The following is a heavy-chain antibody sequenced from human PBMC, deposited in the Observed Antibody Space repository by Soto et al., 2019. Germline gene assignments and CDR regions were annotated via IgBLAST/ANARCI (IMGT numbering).Heavy chain of an antibody. Sequence: QVQLVESGGGVVQPGRSLRLSCAASGFTFSSYAMHWVRQAPGKGLEWVAVISYDGSNKYYADSVKGRFTISRDNSKNTLYLQMNSRRAEDTAVYYCARDHAGYDFWSGYYPDYWGQGTLVTVSS. CDR3: ARDHAGYDFWSGYYPDY. CDR1: GFTFSSYA. J-gene: IGHJ4*02. D-gene: IGHD3-3*01. CDR2: ISYDGSNK. V-gene: IGHV3-30-3*01.